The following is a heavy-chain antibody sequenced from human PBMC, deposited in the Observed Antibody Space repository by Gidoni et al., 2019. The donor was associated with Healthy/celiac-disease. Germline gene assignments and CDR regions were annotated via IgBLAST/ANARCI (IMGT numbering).Heavy chain of an antibody. J-gene: IGHJ5*02. Sequence: EVQLVESGGGLGQPGGSLRVACAASGFTFSSYEMNWVRQATGKGLEWVSYISSRGSTIYYADSVKGRFTISRDNAKNSLYLQMNSLRAEDTAVYYCAREGVAGTWGQGTLVTVSS. CDR1: GFTFSSYE. CDR2: ISSRGSTI. D-gene: IGHD2-15*01. CDR3: AREGVAGT. V-gene: IGHV3-48*03.